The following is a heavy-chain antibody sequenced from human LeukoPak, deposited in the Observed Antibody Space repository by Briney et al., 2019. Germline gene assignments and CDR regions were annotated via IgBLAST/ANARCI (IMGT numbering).Heavy chain of an antibody. Sequence: GGSLRLSCAVSGFTVSSNYMSWVRQAPGKGLEWVAVISYDGSNKYYADSVKGRFTISRDNSKNTLYLQMNSLRAEDTAVYYCARDLKVVRGVFDYWGQGTLVTVSS. J-gene: IGHJ4*02. CDR1: GFTVSSNY. D-gene: IGHD3-10*01. V-gene: IGHV3-30*03. CDR3: ARDLKVVRGVFDY. CDR2: ISYDGSNK.